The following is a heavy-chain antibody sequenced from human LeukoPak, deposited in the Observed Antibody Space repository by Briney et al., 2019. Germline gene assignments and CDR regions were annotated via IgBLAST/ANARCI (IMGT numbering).Heavy chain of an antibody. CDR1: GGSFSGYY. CDR3: ARGWDYGSGSSHFDY. V-gene: IGHV4-34*01. CDR2: INHSGST. J-gene: IGHJ4*02. Sequence: SETLSLTCAVYGGSFSGYYWSWIRQPPGKGLEWIGEINHSGSTNYNPSLKSRVTISVDTSKNQFSLKLSTVTAADTAVYYCARGWDYGSGSSHFDYWGQGTLVTVSS. D-gene: IGHD3-10*01.